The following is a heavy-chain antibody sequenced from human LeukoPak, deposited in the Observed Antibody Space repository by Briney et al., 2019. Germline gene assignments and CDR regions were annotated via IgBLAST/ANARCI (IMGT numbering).Heavy chain of an antibody. J-gene: IGHJ5*02. Sequence: SETLSLTCTVSGGSISSGGYYWSWIRQPPGKGLEWIGYIYHSGSTYYNPSLKSRVTISVDRSKNQFSLKLSSVTAADTAVYYCAVTGSYYSYGPWGQGTLVTVSS. D-gene: IGHD3-10*01. CDR3: AVTGSYYSYGP. V-gene: IGHV4-30-2*01. CDR1: GGSISSGGYY. CDR2: IYHSGST.